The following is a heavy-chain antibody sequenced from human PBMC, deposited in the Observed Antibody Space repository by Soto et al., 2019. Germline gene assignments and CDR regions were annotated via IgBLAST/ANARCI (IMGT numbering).Heavy chain of an antibody. CDR3: ASSIVGASLDY. Sequence: QVQLVQSGAEVKKPGSSVKVSCKASGGTFSSYTISWVRQAPGQGLEWMGRIIPILGIANYAQKFKGRVTITADKSTSTAYMELSSLRSEDTAVYYCASSIVGASLDYWGQGTLVTVSS. D-gene: IGHD1-26*01. V-gene: IGHV1-69*02. CDR2: IIPILGIA. CDR1: GGTFSSYT. J-gene: IGHJ4*02.